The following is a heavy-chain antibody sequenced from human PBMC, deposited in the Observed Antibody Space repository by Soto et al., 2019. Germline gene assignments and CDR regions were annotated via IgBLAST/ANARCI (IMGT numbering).Heavy chain of an antibody. CDR1: GDSFTIYD. J-gene: IGHJ5*02. V-gene: IGHV1-8*01. CDR3: ARDYMLTFGGVIHNWFDP. D-gene: IGHD3-16*02. CDR2: MNPNSGNT. Sequence: ASVKVACKASGDSFTIYDINAVLQATVQGLEWMGWMNPNSGNTGYAQKFQGRVTMTRNTSISTAYMELSSLRSEDTAVYYCARDYMLTFGGVIHNWFDPWGQRTLVTVSS.